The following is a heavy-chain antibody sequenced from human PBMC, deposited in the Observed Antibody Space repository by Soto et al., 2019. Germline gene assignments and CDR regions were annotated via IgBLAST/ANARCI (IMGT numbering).Heavy chain of an antibody. Sequence: QVQLVQSGAEVKKPGSSVKVSCKASGGTFSSYAISWVRQAPGQGLEWMGGIIPIFGTANYAQKFQGRVTITADESTSTAYMELSSLRSEDTAVYYCARFPLRIAAAGRGWDFDYWGQGTLVTVSS. CDR3: ARFPLRIAAAGRGWDFDY. CDR2: IIPIFGTA. D-gene: IGHD6-13*01. J-gene: IGHJ4*02. V-gene: IGHV1-69*01. CDR1: GGTFSSYA.